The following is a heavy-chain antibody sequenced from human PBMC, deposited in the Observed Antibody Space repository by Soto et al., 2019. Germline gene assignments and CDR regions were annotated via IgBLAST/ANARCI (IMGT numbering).Heavy chain of an antibody. V-gene: IGHV3-30*18. CDR1: GFTFSSYG. J-gene: IGHJ3*02. CDR3: AKAGSISWYQGAFDI. Sequence: QVQLVESGGGVVQPGRSLRLSCAASGFTFSSYGMHWVRQAPGKGLEWVAVISYDGSNKYYADSVKGRFTISRDNSKNTLYLQMNSLRAEDTAVYYCAKAGSISWYQGAFDIWGQGTMVTVSS. D-gene: IGHD6-13*01. CDR2: ISYDGSNK.